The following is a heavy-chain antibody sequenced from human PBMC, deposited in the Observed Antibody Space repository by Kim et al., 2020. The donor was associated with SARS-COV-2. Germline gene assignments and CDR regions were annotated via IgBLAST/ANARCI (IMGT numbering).Heavy chain of an antibody. V-gene: IGHV4-59*01. CDR2: IYYSGST. CDR3: ARDSRDDFWSGYPPNYYMDV. D-gene: IGHD3-3*01. J-gene: IGHJ6*03. Sequence: SETLSLTCTVSGGSISSYYWSWIRQPPGKGLEWIGYIYYSGSTNYNPSLKSRVTISVDTSKNQFSLKLSSVTAADTAVYYCARDSRDDFWSGYPPNYYMDVWGKGTTVTVSS. CDR1: GGSISSYY.